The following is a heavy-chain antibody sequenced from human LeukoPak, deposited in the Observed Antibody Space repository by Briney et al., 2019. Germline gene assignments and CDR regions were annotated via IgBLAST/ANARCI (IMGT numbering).Heavy chain of an antibody. Sequence: GGSLRLSCVASGFTFSSYAMHWVRQAPGKGLEWVAVISYDGSNKYYADSVKGRFTISRDNSKNTLYLQMNSLRAEDTAVYYCAKQGVYDFWSGYYTFWGQGTLVTVSS. V-gene: IGHV3-30-3*02. D-gene: IGHD3-3*01. J-gene: IGHJ4*02. CDR1: GFTFSSYA. CDR2: ISYDGSNK. CDR3: AKQGVYDFWSGYYTF.